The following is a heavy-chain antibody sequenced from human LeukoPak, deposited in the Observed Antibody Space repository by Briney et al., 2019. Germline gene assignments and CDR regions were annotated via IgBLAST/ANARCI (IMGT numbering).Heavy chain of an antibody. J-gene: IGHJ3*02. V-gene: IGHV3-43*02. Sequence: PGGSLRLSCAASGFTFSSYGMSWVRQAPGKGLEWVSLISVDGDSTYYADSVKGRFTISRDNSKNSLYLQMNSLRAEDNGLYYCAKEMGRGYLGGVFDIWGQGTMVTVSS. D-gene: IGHD3-10*01. CDR3: AKEMGRGYLGGVFDI. CDR1: GFTFSSYG. CDR2: ISVDGDST.